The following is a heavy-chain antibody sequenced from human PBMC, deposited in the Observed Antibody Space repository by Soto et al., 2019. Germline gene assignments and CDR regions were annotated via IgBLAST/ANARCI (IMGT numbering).Heavy chain of an antibody. V-gene: IGHV3-30*18. CDR3: AKDRVESGMGEIDY. Sequence: GGSLRLSCAAIRFTFSGHGMHWVRQAPGKGLEWVAIISYDGSNKYYADSVKGRFTISRDNSKDTLYLQMNSLRAEDTAIYYCAKDRVESGMGEIDYWGQGKLVTVSS. J-gene: IGHJ4*02. CDR1: RFTFSGHG. D-gene: IGHD3-16*01. CDR2: ISYDGSNK.